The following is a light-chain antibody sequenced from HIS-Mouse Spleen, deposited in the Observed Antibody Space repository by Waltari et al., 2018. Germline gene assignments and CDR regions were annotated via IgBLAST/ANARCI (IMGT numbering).Light chain of an antibody. CDR2: DVI. J-gene: IGLJ2*01. V-gene: IGLV2-14*03. CDR1: SSDVGGYNY. Sequence: SALTQPASVSGSPGQSITISCTGTSSDVGGYNYVSWYQQHPGKAPKLMIYDVINRPSGVSNRFSGSKSGNTASLTISGLQAEDEADYYCSSYTSSSTEVFGGGTKLTVL. CDR3: SSYTSSSTEV.